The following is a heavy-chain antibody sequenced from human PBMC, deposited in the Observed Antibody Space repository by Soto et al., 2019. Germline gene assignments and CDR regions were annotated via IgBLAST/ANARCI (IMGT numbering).Heavy chain of an antibody. CDR1: GYSFTSYW. D-gene: IGHD2-15*01. CDR2: IYPGDSDT. V-gene: IGHV5-51*01. CDR3: ARQNRVVVAATSYYGMDV. J-gene: IGHJ6*02. Sequence: PGESLKISCKGSGYSFTSYWIGWVRQMPGKGLEWMGIIYPGDSDTRYSPSFQGQVTISADKSISTAYLQWSSLKASDTAMYYCARQNRVVVAATSYYGMDVWGQGTTVTVSS.